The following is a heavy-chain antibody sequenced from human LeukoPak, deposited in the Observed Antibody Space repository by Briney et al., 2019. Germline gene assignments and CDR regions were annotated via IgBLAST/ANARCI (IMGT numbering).Heavy chain of an antibody. J-gene: IGHJ3*02. CDR2: TRNKANSYTT. CDR1: GFTFSSYW. D-gene: IGHD3-22*01. CDR3: ARAWSSGYHGGAFDI. Sequence: GGSLRLSCAASGFTFSSYWMSWVRQAPRKGLEWVGRTRNKANSYTTEYAASVKGRFTISRDDSKNSLYLQMNSLKTEDTAVYYCARAWSSGYHGGAFDIWGQGTMVTVSS. V-gene: IGHV3-72*01.